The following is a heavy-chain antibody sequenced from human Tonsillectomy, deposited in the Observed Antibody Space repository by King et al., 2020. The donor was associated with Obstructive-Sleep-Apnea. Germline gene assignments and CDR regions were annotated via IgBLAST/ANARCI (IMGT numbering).Heavy chain of an antibody. CDR3: ARYYLKSAYFDY. CDR1: GGSIRSYY. D-gene: IGHD1-26*01. CDR2: IYYSGST. Sequence: VQLQESGPGLVKPSETLSLTCTVSGGSIRSYYWNWIRQPPGKGLEWIGYIYYSGSTNYNPSLKSRVTISVDTSKNQFSLKLNSVTAAGTAVYFCARYYLKSAYFDYWGQGTLVTVSS. V-gene: IGHV4-59*01. J-gene: IGHJ4*02.